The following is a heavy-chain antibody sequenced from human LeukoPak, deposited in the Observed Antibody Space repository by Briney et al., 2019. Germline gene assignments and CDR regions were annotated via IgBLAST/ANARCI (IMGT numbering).Heavy chain of an antibody. CDR2: ISASGGST. V-gene: IGHV3-23*01. CDR1: GFTFSSYA. D-gene: IGHD5-12*01. CDR3: GRARSGYDFDY. Sequence: GGSLRLSCAASGFTFSSYALSWVRQAPGKGLEWVSAISASGGSTYYADSEKGRFTISRDNSKNTLYLQMNSLRADDAAVYYCGRARSGYDFDYWGQGTLVTVSS. J-gene: IGHJ4*02.